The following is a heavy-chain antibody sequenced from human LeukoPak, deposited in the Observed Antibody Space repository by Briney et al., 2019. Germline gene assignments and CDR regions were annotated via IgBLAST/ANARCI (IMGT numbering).Heavy chain of an antibody. Sequence: SETLSLTCTVSGYSISSGYYWGWIRQPPGKGLEWIGTIYYSGTIYYNSSLKSRVTISVDRSKNQLFLKLSSLTAADTAVYFCARDSDQGGIDYWGQGTLVTVSS. CDR3: ARDSDQGGIDY. D-gene: IGHD3-16*01. CDR1: GYSISSGYY. CDR2: IYYSGTI. V-gene: IGHV4-38-2*02. J-gene: IGHJ4*02.